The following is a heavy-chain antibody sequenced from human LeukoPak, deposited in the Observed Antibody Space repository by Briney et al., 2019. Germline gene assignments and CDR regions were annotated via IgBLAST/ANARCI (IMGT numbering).Heavy chain of an antibody. D-gene: IGHD1-14*01. J-gene: IGHJ4*02. Sequence: SETLSLTCAVYNGSFSGYYWSWIRQSPGKGLEWIGEINHSGGTNYNPSLKSRVTISVDTSKNQFSLKLSSVTAADTAVYYCARQKYSARYKGDTYYFDYWGQGTLVTVSS. CDR1: NGSFSGYY. CDR3: ARQKYSARYKGDTYYFDY. CDR2: INHSGGT. V-gene: IGHV4-34*01.